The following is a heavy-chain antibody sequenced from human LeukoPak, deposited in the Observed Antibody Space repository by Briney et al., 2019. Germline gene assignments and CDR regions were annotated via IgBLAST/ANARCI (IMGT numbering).Heavy chain of an antibody. CDR2: INPNSGGT. V-gene: IGHV1-2*02. Sequence: ASVKVSCKASGYTFTGYYMHWVRQAPGQGLEWMGWINPNSGGTNYAQKLQGRVTMTTDTSTSTAYMELRSLRSEDTAVYYCARGLPRTQPAIGAAGADYWGQGTLVIVSS. J-gene: IGHJ4*02. D-gene: IGHD6-13*01. CDR1: GYTFTGYY. CDR3: ARGLPRTQPAIGAAGADY.